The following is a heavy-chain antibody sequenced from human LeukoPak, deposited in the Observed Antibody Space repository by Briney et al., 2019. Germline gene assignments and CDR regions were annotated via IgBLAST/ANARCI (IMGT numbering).Heavy chain of an antibody. J-gene: IGHJ3*02. CDR1: GFTFSSYS. CDR2: ISSSSSTI. D-gene: IGHD2-2*01. Sequence: AGGSLRLSCAASGFTFSSYSMKWVRQAPGKGLEWVSYISSSSSTIYYADSVKGRFTISRYNAKNSLYLQMNSLRAEDTAVYYCARGRGQLLLGGDAFDIWGQGTMVTVSS. CDR3: ARGRGQLLLGGDAFDI. V-gene: IGHV3-48*01.